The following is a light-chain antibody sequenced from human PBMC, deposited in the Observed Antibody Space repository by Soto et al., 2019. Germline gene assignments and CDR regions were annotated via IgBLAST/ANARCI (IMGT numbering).Light chain of an antibody. CDR1: QSVSSSY. Sequence: EMVLTKSPGTLSLSPGERATLSCRASQSVSSSYLAWYQQKPGQAPRLLIYGASSRATGIPDRFSDSGSGTEFTLTISRLEHEDVAVYSCHQYGSSPLTCGGPTKMEIK. V-gene: IGKV3-20*01. CDR2: GAS. J-gene: IGKJ4*01. CDR3: HQYGSSPLT.